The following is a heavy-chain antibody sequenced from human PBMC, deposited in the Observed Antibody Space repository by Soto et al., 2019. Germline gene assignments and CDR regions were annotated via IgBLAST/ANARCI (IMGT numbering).Heavy chain of an antibody. V-gene: IGHV1-18*01. Sequence: ASVKVSCKASGYTFTSYGISWVRQAPGQGLEWMGWISAYNGNTNYAQKLQGRVTMTTDTSTSTAYMELRSLRSDDTAVYYCARDMHSSGPGVVIDPRGQGTLVTVSS. D-gene: IGHD6-19*01. J-gene: IGHJ5*02. CDR3: ARDMHSSGPGVVIDP. CDR2: ISAYNGNT. CDR1: GYTFTSYG.